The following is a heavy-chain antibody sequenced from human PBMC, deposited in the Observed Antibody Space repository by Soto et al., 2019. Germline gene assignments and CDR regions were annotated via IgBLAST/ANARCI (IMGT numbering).Heavy chain of an antibody. J-gene: IGHJ6*02. CDR2: ISAYNGKT. V-gene: IGHV1-18*01. CDR1: GYTFTSYG. CDR3: ARVMVRGVPASYYGTVV. D-gene: IGHD3-10*01. Sequence: ASVKVSCKASGYTFTSYGISWVRQAPGQGLEWMGWISAYNGKTNYAQKLQGRVTMNTDTSTSTAYMELRSLRSDDTAVYYCARVMVRGVPASYYGTVVWGQGPTVTVFS.